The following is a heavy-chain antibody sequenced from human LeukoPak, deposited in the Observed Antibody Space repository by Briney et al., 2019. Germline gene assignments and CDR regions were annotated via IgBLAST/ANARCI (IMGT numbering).Heavy chain of an antibody. CDR1: GGSISSSSYY. Sequence: ASETLSLTCTVSGGSISSSSYYWGWIRQPPGKGLEWIGSIYYSGSTYYNPSLKSRVTISVDTSKNQFSLKLSSVTAADTAVYYCARSYMPGGWYSPPLGYWGQGTLVTVSS. J-gene: IGHJ4*02. CDR3: ARSYMPGGWYSPPLGY. V-gene: IGHV4-39*07. D-gene: IGHD6-19*01. CDR2: IYYSGST.